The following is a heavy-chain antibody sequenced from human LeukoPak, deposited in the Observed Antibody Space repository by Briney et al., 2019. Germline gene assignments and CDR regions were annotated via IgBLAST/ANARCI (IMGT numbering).Heavy chain of an antibody. CDR1: RGSFSGYY. Sequence: SETLSLTCAVYRGSFSGYYWSWIRQPPGKGLEWIGEINHSGSTNYNPSLKSRVTISVDTTNNQFSLKLSSVTAADTAVYYCAREHCSGGSCYSIYYYYYYMDVWGKGTTVTVSS. D-gene: IGHD2-15*01. V-gene: IGHV4-34*01. CDR2: INHSGST. CDR3: AREHCSGGSCYSIYYYYYYMDV. J-gene: IGHJ6*03.